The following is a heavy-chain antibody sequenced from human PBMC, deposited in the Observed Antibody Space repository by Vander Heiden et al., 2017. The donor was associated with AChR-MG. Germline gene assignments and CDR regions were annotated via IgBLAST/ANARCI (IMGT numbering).Heavy chain of an antibody. CDR1: GFTFSSYW. Sequence: EVQLVESGGGLVQPGGSLRLSCAASGFTFSSYWMSWVGQAPGKGLEWVANIKQDGSEKYYVDSVKGRFTISRDNAKNSLYLQMNSLRAEDTAVYYCARRRIAAAGTEYFQHWGQGTLVTVSS. D-gene: IGHD6-13*01. V-gene: IGHV3-7*01. CDR3: ARRRIAAAGTEYFQH. CDR2: IKQDGSEK. J-gene: IGHJ1*01.